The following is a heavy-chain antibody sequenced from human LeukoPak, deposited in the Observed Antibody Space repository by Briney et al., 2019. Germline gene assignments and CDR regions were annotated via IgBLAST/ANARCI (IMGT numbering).Heavy chain of an antibody. V-gene: IGHV3-11*01. CDR3: ARRRYNWNAIDY. CDR1: GFTFSDYY. CDR2: ISSSGSTL. J-gene: IGHJ4*02. Sequence: PEGSLRLSCAASGFTFSDYYMSWIRQAPGKGLEWVSYISSSGSTLYYADSVKGRITISRDNAKNSLYLQMNSLRAEDTAVYYCARRRYNWNAIDYWGQGTLVTVSS. D-gene: IGHD1-20*01.